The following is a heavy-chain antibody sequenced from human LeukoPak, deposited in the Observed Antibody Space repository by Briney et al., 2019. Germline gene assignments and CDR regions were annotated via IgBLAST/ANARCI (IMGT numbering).Heavy chain of an antibody. D-gene: IGHD6-6*01. V-gene: IGHV3-23*01. CDR3: AKDLGPLYSGSSF. J-gene: IGHJ4*02. Sequence: GGSLRLSCAASGFTFSDYAMSWVRQAPGKGLEWVSAITGSGVSTYYADSVKGRSTISRDNSKNTLYLQMNSLRAEDTAVYYCAKDLGPLYSGSSFWGQGTLVTVSS. CDR2: ITGSGVST. CDR1: GFTFSDYA.